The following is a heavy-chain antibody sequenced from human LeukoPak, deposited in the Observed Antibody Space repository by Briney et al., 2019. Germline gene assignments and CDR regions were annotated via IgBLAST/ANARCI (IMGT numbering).Heavy chain of an antibody. V-gene: IGHV3-30*18. J-gene: IGHJ4*02. CDR1: GFTFSSYG. CDR2: ISYDGSNK. Sequence: GGSLRLSCAASGFTFSSYGMHWVRQAPGKGLEWVAVISYDGSNKYYADSVKGRFTISRDNSKNTLYLQMNSLRAEDTAVYYCAKDFRDYYDSNYFDYWGQGTLVTVPS. D-gene: IGHD3-22*01. CDR3: AKDFRDYYDSNYFDY.